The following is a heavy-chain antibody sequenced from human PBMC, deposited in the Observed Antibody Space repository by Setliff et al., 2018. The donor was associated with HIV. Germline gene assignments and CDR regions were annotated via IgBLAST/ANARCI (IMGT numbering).Heavy chain of an antibody. V-gene: IGHV4-30-4*08. CDR1: GGSISSGDYY. CDR3: ARVNYYDSSGYYEDAFDI. J-gene: IGHJ3*02. CDR2: IYYSGSP. Sequence: SETLSLTCTVSGGSISSGDYYWSWIRQPPGKGLEWIGYIYYSGSPYYNPSLKGRVTISVDTSKNQFSLKLSSVTAADTAVYYCARVNYYDSSGYYEDAFDIWGQGTMVTVSS. D-gene: IGHD3-22*01.